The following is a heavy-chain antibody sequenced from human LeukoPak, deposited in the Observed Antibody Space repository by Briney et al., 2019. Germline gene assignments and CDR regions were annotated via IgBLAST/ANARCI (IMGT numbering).Heavy chain of an antibody. V-gene: IGHV1-46*01. CDR2: INPSGGDT. CDR3: ARGKSDLGY. J-gene: IGHJ4*02. CDR1: GYTLTELS. Sequence: ASVKVSCKVSGYTLTELSMHWVRQAPGQGLEWMGIINPSGGDTTYAQKFQGRVTMTRDTSTSTIYMELSSLRSEDTAVYYCARGKSDLGYWGQGTLVTVSS.